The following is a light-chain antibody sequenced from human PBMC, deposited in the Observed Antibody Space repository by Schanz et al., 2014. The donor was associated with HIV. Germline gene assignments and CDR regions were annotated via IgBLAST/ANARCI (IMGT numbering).Light chain of an antibody. J-gene: IGLJ3*02. CDR1: SGHSSYA. CDR2: LNSDGSH. Sequence: QLVLTQSPSASASLGALVKLTCTLSSGHSSYAIAWHQQQPEKGPRYLMKLNSDGSHTKGDGIPDRFSGSSSGAERYLTISSLQSEDEAEYYCQTWDTGTWVFGGGTKLTVL. CDR3: QTWDTGTWV. V-gene: IGLV4-69*01.